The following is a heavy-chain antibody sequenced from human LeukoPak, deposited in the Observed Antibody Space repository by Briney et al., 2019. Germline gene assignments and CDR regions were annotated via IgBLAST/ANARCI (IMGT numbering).Heavy chain of an antibody. D-gene: IGHD3-3*01. J-gene: IGHJ4*02. Sequence: SVKVSCKASGGTFSSYTISWVRQAPGQGLEWMGRIIPILGIANYAQKFQGRVTITADKSTSTAYMELSSLRSEDTAVYYCARDYDFWSGYYILPFDYWGQGTLVTVSS. CDR3: ARDYDFWSGYYILPFDY. V-gene: IGHV1-69*04. CDR2: IIPILGIA. CDR1: GGTFSSYT.